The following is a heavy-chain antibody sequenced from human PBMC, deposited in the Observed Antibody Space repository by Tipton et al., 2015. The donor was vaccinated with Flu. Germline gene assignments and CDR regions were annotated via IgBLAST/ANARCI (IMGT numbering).Heavy chain of an antibody. J-gene: IGHJ4*02. D-gene: IGHD1-1*01. V-gene: IGHV3-74*01. CDR1: GFTFSSYG. Sequence: SLRLSCAASGFTFSSYGMHWVRQAPGKGLVWVSRIDSDGGNTYYADSVKGRFTISRDNAKNTLYLQMNSLRAEDTAVYYCTRGHSASQQLTSGYWGQGTLVTVSS. CDR3: TRGHSASQQLTSGY. CDR2: IDSDGGNT.